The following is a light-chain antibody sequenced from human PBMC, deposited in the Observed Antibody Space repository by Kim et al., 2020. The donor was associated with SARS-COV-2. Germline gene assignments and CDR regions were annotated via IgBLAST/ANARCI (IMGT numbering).Light chain of an antibody. Sequence: QRVSICCAGSISNIGSHSVYWYQQFPGTAPKLLIYRNDQRPSGVPDRFSGSKSGTSASLAISGLRSADEADYYCAARDDTLSGFRFGGGTKVTVL. CDR2: RND. CDR1: ISNIGSHS. J-gene: IGLJ1*01. CDR3: AARDDTLSGFR. V-gene: IGLV1-47*01.